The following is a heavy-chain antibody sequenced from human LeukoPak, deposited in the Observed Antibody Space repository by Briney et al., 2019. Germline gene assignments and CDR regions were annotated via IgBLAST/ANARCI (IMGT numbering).Heavy chain of an antibody. Sequence: GESLKISCKGSGYTFTNYWIAWVRQMPGKGLEWMGNIFPGDSDTRYSPSFQGQVTISADKSISTAYLQWSSLKASDTAMYYCARQGWQQLVRYYFDYWGQGILVTVSS. CDR2: IFPGDSDT. CDR1: GYTFTNYW. V-gene: IGHV5-51*01. J-gene: IGHJ4*02. D-gene: IGHD6-13*01. CDR3: ARQGWQQLVRYYFDY.